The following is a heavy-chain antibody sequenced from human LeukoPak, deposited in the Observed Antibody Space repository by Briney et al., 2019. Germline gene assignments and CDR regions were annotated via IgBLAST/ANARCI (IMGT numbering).Heavy chain of an antibody. CDR1: GFTFSTFA. Sequence: GGSLRLSCAASGFTFSTFAMSWVRQAPGKGLEWVSAISGSGGGTYYADSVKGRLTISRDNSKNTLYLQMSSLRAEDTAVYYCARNQLGSGWHSPANWGQGTLVTVPS. CDR2: ISGSGGGT. CDR3: ARNQLGSGWHSPAN. D-gene: IGHD6-19*01. J-gene: IGHJ4*02. V-gene: IGHV3-23*01.